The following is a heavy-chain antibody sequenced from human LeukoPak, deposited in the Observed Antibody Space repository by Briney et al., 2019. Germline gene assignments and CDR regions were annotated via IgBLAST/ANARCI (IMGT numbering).Heavy chain of an antibody. D-gene: IGHD3-22*01. J-gene: IGHJ4*02. CDR1: GLRFDDYA. Sequence: GGSLRLSCAASGLRFDDYAMHWVRQVPGKGLEWVAGISWNSATIAYADSVKGRFTISRDNAKNSLYLQMNSLRAEDTAVYYCARDSYDSSGYLDYWGQGTLVTVSS. CDR3: ARDSYDSSGYLDY. CDR2: ISWNSATI. V-gene: IGHV3-9*01.